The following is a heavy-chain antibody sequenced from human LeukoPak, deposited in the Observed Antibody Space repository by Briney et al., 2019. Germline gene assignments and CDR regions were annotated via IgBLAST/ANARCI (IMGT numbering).Heavy chain of an antibody. Sequence: GGSLRLSCAASGFSFRSYEMNWVRQAPGKGLEWVSYISSSGNRIYYADSVKGRFTISRDNANDSLYLQMNTLRAEDTAVYYCARVYLYESNDSFDNWGQGTLVTVSS. J-gene: IGHJ4*02. V-gene: IGHV3-48*03. D-gene: IGHD2-8*01. CDR2: ISSSGNRI. CDR3: ARVYLYESNDSFDN. CDR1: GFSFRSYE.